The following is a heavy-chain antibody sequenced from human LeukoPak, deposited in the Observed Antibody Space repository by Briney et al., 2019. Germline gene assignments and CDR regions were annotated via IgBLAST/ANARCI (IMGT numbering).Heavy chain of an antibody. D-gene: IGHD3-22*01. J-gene: IGHJ4*02. CDR1: GGSFIGYY. CDR2: INHSGST. CDR3: ARTRFPNYYDSSVQNTYFDY. V-gene: IGHV4-34*01. Sequence: SETLSLTCAVYGGSFIGYYGSWIRQPPGRGLEWIGEINHSGSTNYNPSLKSRVTISVDTSKNQFSLKLSSVTAADTAVYYCARTRFPNYYDSSVQNTYFDYWGQGTLVTVSS.